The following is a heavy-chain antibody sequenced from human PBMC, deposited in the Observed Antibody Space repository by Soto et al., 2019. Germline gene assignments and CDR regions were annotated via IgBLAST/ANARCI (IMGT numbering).Heavy chain of an antibody. CDR2: IYYSGST. CDR1: GGSISSYY. V-gene: IGHV4-59*08. CDR3: ARVGVTTNWFDP. Sequence: SETLSLTCTVSGGSISSYYWSWIRQPPGKGLEWIGYIYYSGSTNYNPSLKSRVTISVDTSKNQFSLKLSSVTAADTAVYYCARVGVTTNWFDPWGQGTLVTVSS. J-gene: IGHJ5*02. D-gene: IGHD4-17*01.